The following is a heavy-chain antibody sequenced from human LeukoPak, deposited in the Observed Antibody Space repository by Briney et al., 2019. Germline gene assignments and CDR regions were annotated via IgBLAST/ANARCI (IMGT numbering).Heavy chain of an antibody. CDR1: GGSFSGYY. D-gene: IGHD3-16*01. CDR2: INHSGST. J-gene: IGHJ3*02. Sequence: SETLSLTCAVYGGSFSGYYWSWIRQPPGKGLEWIGEINHSGSTNYNPSLKSRVTISVDTSKNQFSLKLGSVTAADTAVYYCARGQITHDAFDIWGQGTMVTVSS. V-gene: IGHV4-34*01. CDR3: ARGQITHDAFDI.